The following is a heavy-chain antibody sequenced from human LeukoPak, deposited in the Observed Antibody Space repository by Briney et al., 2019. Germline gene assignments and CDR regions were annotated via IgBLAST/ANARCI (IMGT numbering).Heavy chain of an antibody. V-gene: IGHV3-7*01. CDR2: IRQDGSEK. CDR3: ARYDGDYFGDYYFDY. Sequence: PGGSLRLSCAASGFTFSSYWMSWVRQAPGKGLEWVANIRQDGSEKYYVDSVKGRFTISRDNAKNSLYLQMNSLRAEDAAVYYCARYDGDYFGDYYFDYWGQGTLVAVSS. CDR1: GFTFSSYW. D-gene: IGHD4-17*01. J-gene: IGHJ4*02.